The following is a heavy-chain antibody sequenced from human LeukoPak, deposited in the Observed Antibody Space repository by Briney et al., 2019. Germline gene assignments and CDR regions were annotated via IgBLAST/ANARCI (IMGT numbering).Heavy chain of an antibody. CDR1: GGSFSGYY. J-gene: IGHJ4*02. V-gene: IGHV4-34*01. CDR3: ARGYCTNAVCSLGPTQA. D-gene: IGHD2-8*01. Sequence: SETLSLTCAVYGGSFSGYYWGWIRPPPGEGREWIGSIYYSGSTYYNPSLKSRVTISVDTSKNQFSLKLSSVTAADTAVYYCARGYCTNAVCSLGPTQAWGQGTLVTVSS. CDR2: IYYSGST.